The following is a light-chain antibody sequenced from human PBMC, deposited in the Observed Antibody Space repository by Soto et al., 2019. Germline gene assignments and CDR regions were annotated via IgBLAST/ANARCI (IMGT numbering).Light chain of an antibody. Sequence: QAVVTQSPSASASLGASVKFTCTLSSGHSSYAIAWHQQQPEKGPRYLMKVDSDGSHFKGDGIPDRFSGSSSGAERYLTISSLQAEDEADYYCQTWGTGTWVFGGGTKLTVL. V-gene: IGLV4-69*01. CDR3: QTWGTGTWV. J-gene: IGLJ3*02. CDR1: SGHSSYA. CDR2: VDSDGSH.